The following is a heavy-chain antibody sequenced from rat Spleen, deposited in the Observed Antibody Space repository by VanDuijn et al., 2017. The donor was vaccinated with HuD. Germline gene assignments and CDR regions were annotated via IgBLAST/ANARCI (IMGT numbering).Heavy chain of an antibody. J-gene: IGHJ4*01. D-gene: IGHD1-1*01. Sequence: QVQLRESGPGLVQPSQTLSLTCTVSGFSLTSYHVTWVRQPPGKGLEWMGGIWTGGNTLYNSLLKSRLSISRDTSKSQVFLKMSSLQAEDTATYYCVRVPYYFSGDPNFMDAWGQGVSVTVSS. CDR1: GFSLTSYH. V-gene: IGHV2-43*01. CDR2: IWTGGNT. CDR3: VRVPYYFSGDPNFMDA.